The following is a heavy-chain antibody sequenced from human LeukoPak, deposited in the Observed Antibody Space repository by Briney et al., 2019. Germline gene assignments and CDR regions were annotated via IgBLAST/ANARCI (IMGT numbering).Heavy chain of an antibody. CDR3: ARDRGYCSSTSCLLYWFDP. Sequence: SETLSLTCTVSGGSISNYYWNWIRQPPGKGLEWIGYIYYSGSTNYNPSLKSRVTISVDTSKNQFSLKLSSVTAADTAVYYCARDRGYCSSTSCLLYWFDPWGQGTLVTVSS. CDR1: GGSISNYY. V-gene: IGHV4-59*01. CDR2: IYYSGST. J-gene: IGHJ5*02. D-gene: IGHD2-2*01.